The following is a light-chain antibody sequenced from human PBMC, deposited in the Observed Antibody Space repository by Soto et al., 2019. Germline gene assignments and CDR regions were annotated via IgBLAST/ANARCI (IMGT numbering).Light chain of an antibody. CDR3: CSYAGSSTV. Sequence: QPASVSGSPGQAITISCTGTSSDVGSYNLVSWYQQHPGKAPKLMIYEGSKRPSGVSNRFSGSKSGNTASLTISGLQAEDEADYYCCSYAGSSTVFGGGTKLTVL. CDR1: SSDVGSYNL. J-gene: IGLJ2*01. CDR2: EGS. V-gene: IGLV2-23*01.